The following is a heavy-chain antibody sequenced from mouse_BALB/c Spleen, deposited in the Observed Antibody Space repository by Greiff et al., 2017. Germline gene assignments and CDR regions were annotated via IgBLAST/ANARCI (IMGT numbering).Heavy chain of an antibody. CDR3: ARAPYRYDEDYYAMDY. J-gene: IGHJ4*01. V-gene: IGHV5-4*02. Sequence: EVQRVESGGGLVKPGGSLKLSCAASGFTFSDYYMYWVRQTPEKRLEWVATISDGGSYTYYPDSVKGRFTISRDNAKNNLYLQMSSLKSEDTAMYYCARAPYRYDEDYYAMDYWGQGTSVTVSS. CDR1: GFTFSDYY. CDR2: ISDGGSYT. D-gene: IGHD2-14*01.